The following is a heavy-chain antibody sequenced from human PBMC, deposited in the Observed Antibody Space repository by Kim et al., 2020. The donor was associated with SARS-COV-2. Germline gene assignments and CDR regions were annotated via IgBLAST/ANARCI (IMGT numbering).Heavy chain of an antibody. V-gene: IGHV3-21*01. CDR1: GFTFSSYS. D-gene: IGHD1-7*01. CDR3: ARDYGTAPLYFDY. J-gene: IGHJ4*02. CDR2: ISSSSSYI. Sequence: GGSLRLSCAASGFTFSSYSMNWVRQAPGKGLEWVSSISSSSSYIYYADSVKGRFTISRDNAKNSLYLQMNSLRAEDTAVYYCARDYGTAPLYFDYWGQGTLVTVSS.